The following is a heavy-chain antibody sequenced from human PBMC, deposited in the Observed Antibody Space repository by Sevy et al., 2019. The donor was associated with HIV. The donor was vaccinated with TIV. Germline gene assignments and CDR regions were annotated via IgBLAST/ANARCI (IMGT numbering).Heavy chain of an antibody. CDR1: GFSFSTYW. J-gene: IGHJ4*02. CDR2: MSQDGTDR. CDR3: VREGLGGFSYSLDC. Sequence: GGSLRLSCAASGFSFSTYWMTWVRQAPGKGLEWVSSMSQDGTDRYYVDSVKGRFTISRDDTKTSLFLQMNSLSAEDTGVYYCVREGLGGFSYSLDCWGQGTLVTVSS. D-gene: IGHD3-16*01. V-gene: IGHV3-7*01.